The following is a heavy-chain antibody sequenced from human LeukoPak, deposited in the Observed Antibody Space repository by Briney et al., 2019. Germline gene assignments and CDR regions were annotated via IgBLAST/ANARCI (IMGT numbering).Heavy chain of an antibody. D-gene: IGHD3-3*01. CDR1: GFTFSSYS. V-gene: IGHV3-21*01. Sequence: GTSLRLSCAASGFTFSSYSMNWVRQAPGKGLEWVSSISSSSSYIYYADSVKGRFTISRDNAKNSLYLQMNSLRAEDTAVYYCARDGNYDFWSGYPNVYYYYYMDVWGKGTTVTVSS. CDR3: ARDGNYDFWSGYPNVYYYYYMDV. J-gene: IGHJ6*03. CDR2: ISSSSSYI.